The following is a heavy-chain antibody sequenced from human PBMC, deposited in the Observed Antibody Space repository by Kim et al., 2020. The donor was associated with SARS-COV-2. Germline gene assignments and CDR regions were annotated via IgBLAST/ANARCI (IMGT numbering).Heavy chain of an antibody. Sequence: GGSLRLSCAASGFTFSSYAMHWVRQAPGKGLEWVAVISYDGSNKYYADSVKGRFTISRDNSKNTLYLQMNSLRAEDTAVYYCARAGYSSSWYTGYYYYYYGMDVWGQGTTVTVSS. CDR3: ARAGYSSSWYTGYYYYYYGMDV. V-gene: IGHV3-30*04. CDR1: GFTFSSYA. D-gene: IGHD6-13*01. J-gene: IGHJ6*02. CDR2: ISYDGSNK.